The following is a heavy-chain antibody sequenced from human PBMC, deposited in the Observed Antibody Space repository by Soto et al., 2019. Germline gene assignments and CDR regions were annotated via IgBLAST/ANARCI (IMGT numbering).Heavy chain of an antibody. J-gene: IGHJ4*02. V-gene: IGHV4-39*01. D-gene: IGHD6-19*01. CDR3: ESSGWYITFDY. CDR2: IYYSGST. Sequence: SETLSLTCTVSGGSISSSSYYWGWIRQPPGKGLEWIGSIYYSGSTYYNPSLKSRVNISVDTSKNQFSLKLSSVTAADTAVYYCESSGWYITFDYWGQGTLVTVSS. CDR1: GGSISSSSYY.